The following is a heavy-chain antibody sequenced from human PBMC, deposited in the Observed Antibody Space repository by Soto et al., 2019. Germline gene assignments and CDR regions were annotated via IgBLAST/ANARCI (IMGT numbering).Heavy chain of an antibody. CDR1: AYTFTNYD. CDR2: VNPSGGST. D-gene: IGHD3-22*01. CDR3: APLPSLPDSSGYSGY. J-gene: IGHJ4*02. V-gene: IGHV1-46*03. Sequence: GASVKVSCKSSAYTFTNYDINWVRQAPGQGLEWMGIVNPSGGSTSYAQKFQGRVTMTRDTSTSTVYMELSSLRSEDTAVYYCAPLPSLPDSSGYSGYWGQGTLVTVSS.